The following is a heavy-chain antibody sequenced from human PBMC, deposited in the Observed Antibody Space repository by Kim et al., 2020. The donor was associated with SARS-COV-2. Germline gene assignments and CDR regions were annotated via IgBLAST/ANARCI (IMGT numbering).Heavy chain of an antibody. CDR1: GYTFTSYA. Sequence: ASVKVSCKASGYTFTSYAMNWMRQAPGQRLEWMGWINGGDGHSQSSQKFQGRLTFSRDTSASTAYMELSSLRSEDTALYYCASPVAAANTLGSDYFDYWGQGTLVTVSS. V-gene: IGHV1-3*01. D-gene: IGHD6-13*01. J-gene: IGHJ4*02. CDR2: INGGDGHS. CDR3: ASPVAAANTLGSDYFDY.